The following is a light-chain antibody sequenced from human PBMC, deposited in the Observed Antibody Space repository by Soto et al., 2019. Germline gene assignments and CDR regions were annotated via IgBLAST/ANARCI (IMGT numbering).Light chain of an antibody. Sequence: DIQMTQSPSSLSASVGDRVTITCRASQSISSYLNWYQQKPGKAPKLLIYAASSLQSGVPSRFSGSGSGTDFTLTISSLQPEDFATYYCQQSYSTPRITLGQGTRLEIK. CDR1: QSISSY. CDR3: QQSYSTPRIT. J-gene: IGKJ5*01. V-gene: IGKV1-39*01. CDR2: AAS.